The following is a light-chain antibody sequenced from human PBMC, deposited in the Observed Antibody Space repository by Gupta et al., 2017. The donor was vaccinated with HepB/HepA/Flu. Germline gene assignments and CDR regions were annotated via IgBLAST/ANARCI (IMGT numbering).Light chain of an antibody. CDR3: QQDDGRPPLT. J-gene: IGKJ4*01. Sequence: ETLMTQSPATLSVSPGERVTLSCRASQSVSRNLAWYQKKPGQAPRLLIYGASTRATGIPARFIGSGSETEFTLTISSRKSEDFAVYYCQQDDGRPPLTFGGGTKVEIK. CDR1: QSVSRN. CDR2: GAS. V-gene: IGKV3-15*01.